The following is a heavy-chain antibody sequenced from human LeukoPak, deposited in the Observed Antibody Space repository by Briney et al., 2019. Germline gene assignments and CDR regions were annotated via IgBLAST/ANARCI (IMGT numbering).Heavy chain of an antibody. V-gene: IGHV3-7*04. D-gene: IGHD5-24*01. CDR1: GFTFSGYW. J-gene: IGHJ4*02. Sequence: PGGSLRLSCAASGFTFSGYWVSWVRQAPGKGLEWVANIKQDGSKKSYVDSVKGRFTISRDNAKNSLYLQMNSLRAEDTAIYYCTRVGYIDEGIDYWGQGTLVTVSS. CDR3: TRVGYIDEGIDY. CDR2: IKQDGSKK.